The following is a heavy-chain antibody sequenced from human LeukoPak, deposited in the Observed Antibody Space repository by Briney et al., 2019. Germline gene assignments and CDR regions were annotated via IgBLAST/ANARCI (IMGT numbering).Heavy chain of an antibody. Sequence: QPGRSLRLSCAAPGFTFSSYGMSWVRQAPGKGLEWVSAISGSGGSTYYADSVKGRFTISRDNSKNTLYLQMNSLRAEDTAVYYCAKVNSGYDFPREEPGAFDIWGQGTMVTVSS. V-gene: IGHV3-23*01. J-gene: IGHJ3*02. CDR1: GFTFSSYG. D-gene: IGHD5-12*01. CDR3: AKVNSGYDFPREEPGAFDI. CDR2: ISGSGGST.